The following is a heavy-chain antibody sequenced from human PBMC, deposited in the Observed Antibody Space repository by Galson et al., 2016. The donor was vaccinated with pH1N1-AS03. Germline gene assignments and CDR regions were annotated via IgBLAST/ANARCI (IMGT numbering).Heavy chain of an antibody. J-gene: IGHJ5*02. D-gene: IGHD2-15*01. CDR2: MNPDSGNT. CDR1: GYTFTTYD. CDR3: ARGVVDCSGPACSGTLRFDP. V-gene: IGHV1-8*03. Sequence: QSGAEVKKPGESLKISCQASGYTFTTYDINWVRQAPGQGLEWMGWMNPDSGNTGYAPSFQGRVTITRDTSISTADMELSSLRSEDTAVYYCARGVVDCSGPACSGTLRFDPWGQGTLVTVSS.